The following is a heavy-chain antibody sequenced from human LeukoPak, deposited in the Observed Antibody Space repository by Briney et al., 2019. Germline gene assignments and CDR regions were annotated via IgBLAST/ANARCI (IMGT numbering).Heavy chain of an antibody. J-gene: IGHJ4*02. V-gene: IGHV1-18*01. CDR2: ISAYNGNT. Sequence: ASVKVSCKASGYTFTSYGISWVRQAPGQGLEWMGWISAYNGNTNYAQKLQGRVTMTTDTSTSTAYMELRSLRSDDTAVYYCARDVFTMYYYDSSGYSPPFDYWGQGTLVTVSS. D-gene: IGHD3-22*01. CDR1: GYTFTSYG. CDR3: ARDVFTMYYYDSSGYSPPFDY.